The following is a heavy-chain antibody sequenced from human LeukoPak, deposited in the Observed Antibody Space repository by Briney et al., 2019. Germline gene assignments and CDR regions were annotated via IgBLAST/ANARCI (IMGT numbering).Heavy chain of an antibody. D-gene: IGHD2/OR15-2a*01. CDR2: INHSGST. CDR3: ARIIVVTSTDYFDS. Sequence: RSSETLSLTCAVYGGSFSGYYWSWIRQPPGKGPEWIGEINHSGSTYYNPSLQSRVTISVDASKSQFSLHLSSVTAADTALYYCARIIVVTSTDYFDSWGQGTLVTVSS. CDR1: GGSFSGYY. J-gene: IGHJ4*02. V-gene: IGHV4-34*01.